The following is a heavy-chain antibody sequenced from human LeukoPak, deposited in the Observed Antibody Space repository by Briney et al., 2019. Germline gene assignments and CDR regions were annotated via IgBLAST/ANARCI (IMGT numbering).Heavy chain of an antibody. Sequence: GGSLRLSFAASGFTVRSNYMSWVRQAPGKGLEWVSVIYSGGSTYHADSGKGRFTISRDNSKNTLYLQMNSLRAEDTAVYYCARDSLFNWNDGAFDIWGQGTMVTVSS. V-gene: IGHV3-53*01. D-gene: IGHD1-20*01. CDR1: GFTVRSNY. J-gene: IGHJ3*02. CDR3: ARDSLFNWNDGAFDI. CDR2: IYSGGST.